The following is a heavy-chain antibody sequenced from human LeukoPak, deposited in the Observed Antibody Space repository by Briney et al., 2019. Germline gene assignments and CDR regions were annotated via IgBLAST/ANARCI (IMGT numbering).Heavy chain of an antibody. V-gene: IGHV3-7*05. CDR2: IKQDGSEK. CDR3: AKGYGSGNYYIDY. CDR1: GFTFSSYW. D-gene: IGHD3-10*01. J-gene: IGHJ4*02. Sequence: GGSLGLSCAASGFTFSSYWMSWVRQAPGKGLEWVANIKQDGSEKYYVDSVKGRFTISRDNAKNSLYLQMNSLRAEDTAVYYCAKGYGSGNYYIDYWGQGTLVTVSS.